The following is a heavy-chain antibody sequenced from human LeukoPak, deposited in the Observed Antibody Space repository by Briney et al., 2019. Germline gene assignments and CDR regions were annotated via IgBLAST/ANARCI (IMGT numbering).Heavy chain of an antibody. CDR2: INHSGST. Sequence: SETLSLTCAVYGESFSGYYWSWIRQPPGKGLEWIGEINHSGSTNYNPSLKSRVTISVDTSKNQFSLKLSSVTAADTAVYYCARGHGTSRFSRPVPWGQGTLVTVSS. CDR1: GESFSGYY. J-gene: IGHJ5*02. D-gene: IGHD2-2*01. V-gene: IGHV4-34*01. CDR3: ARGHGTSRFSRPVP.